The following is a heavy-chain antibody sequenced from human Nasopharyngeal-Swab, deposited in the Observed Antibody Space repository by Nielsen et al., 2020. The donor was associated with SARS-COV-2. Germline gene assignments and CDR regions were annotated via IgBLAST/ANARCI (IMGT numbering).Heavy chain of an antibody. Sequence: SETLSLTCTVSGGSISSYYWSWIRQPPGKGLEWIGYIYYSGSTNYNPSLKSRVTISVDTSKNQFSLKLSSVTAADTAVYYCARGTIRGYYYYYMGVWGKGTTVTVSS. V-gene: IGHV4-59*01. CDR2: IYYSGST. D-gene: IGHD3-9*01. CDR1: GGSISSYY. J-gene: IGHJ6*03. CDR3: ARGTIRGYYYYYMGV.